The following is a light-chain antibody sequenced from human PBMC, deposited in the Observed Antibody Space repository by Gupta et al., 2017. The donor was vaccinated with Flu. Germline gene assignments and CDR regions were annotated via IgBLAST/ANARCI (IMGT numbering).Light chain of an antibody. Sequence: QTVVTHEPSFSVSPGGTVTLTCGLSSGAVSTGYYPSWYQQTPGQAPRTLSYSTNTRSSGVPDRFSGSSLGNKAALTITGAQADDESDYYCVLYMGSGISVFGGGTKLTVL. CDR1: SGAVSTGYY. CDR2: STN. J-gene: IGLJ3*02. V-gene: IGLV8-61*01. CDR3: VLYMGSGISV.